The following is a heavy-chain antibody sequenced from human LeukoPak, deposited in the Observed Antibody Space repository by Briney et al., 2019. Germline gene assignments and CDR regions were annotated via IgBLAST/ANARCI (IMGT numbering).Heavy chain of an antibody. V-gene: IGHV3-30*18. Sequence: GGSLRLSCAASGFTFRNYGMHWVRQAPGKGLEWVAVISYDGSNKYYADSVKGRFTISRDNSKNTLYLQMNSLRAEDTAVYYCAKVQWSGDIVVVVAATGPLEDWGQGTLVTVSS. CDR1: GFTFRNYG. CDR2: ISYDGSNK. D-gene: IGHD2-15*01. J-gene: IGHJ4*02. CDR3: AKVQWSGDIVVVVAATGPLED.